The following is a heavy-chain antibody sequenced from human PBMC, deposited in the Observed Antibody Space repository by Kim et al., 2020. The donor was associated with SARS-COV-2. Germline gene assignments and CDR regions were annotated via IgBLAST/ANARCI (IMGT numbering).Heavy chain of an antibody. Sequence: ASVKVSCKASGYSFNIDYVHWVRQAPGQGLEWMGKINPNGGATRSAQQFQGRVAMTMDTSTRTMYMYLSRLTSEDTAVYYCARDPAEVGNNWLDPWGQGTLVTVSS. V-gene: IGHV1-46*02. CDR2: INPNGGAT. CDR1: GYSFNIDY. J-gene: IGHJ5*02. CDR3: ARDPAEVGNNWLDP.